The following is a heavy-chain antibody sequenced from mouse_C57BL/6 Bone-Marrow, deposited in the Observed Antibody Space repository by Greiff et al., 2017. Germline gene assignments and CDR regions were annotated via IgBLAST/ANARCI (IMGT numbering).Heavy chain of an antibody. D-gene: IGHD1-1*01. V-gene: IGHV1-20*01. CDR3: AGSDYGSSPWYFDV. CDR2: INPYNGDT. J-gene: IGHJ1*03. CDR1: GYSFTGYF. Sequence: EVQLQQSGPELVKPGDSVKISCKASGYSFTGYFMNWVMQSHGKSLEWIGRINPYNGDTFYNQKFKGKATLTVDKSSSTAHMELRSLTSEDSAVYDCAGSDYGSSPWYFDVWGTGTTVTVSS.